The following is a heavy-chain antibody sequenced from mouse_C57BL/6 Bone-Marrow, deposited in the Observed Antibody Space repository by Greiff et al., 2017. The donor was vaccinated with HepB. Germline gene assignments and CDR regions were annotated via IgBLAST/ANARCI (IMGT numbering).Heavy chain of an antibody. CDR2: IYPGNSDT. CDR3: TRENDSSGRFAY. V-gene: IGHV1-5*01. CDR1: GYTFTSYW. Sequence: VQLQQSGTVLARPGASVKMSCKTSGYTFTSYWMHWVKQRPGQGLEWIGAIYPGNSDTSYNQKFKGKAKLTAVTSASTAYMELSSLTNEDSAVYYCTRENDSSGRFAYWGQGTLVTVSA. J-gene: IGHJ3*01. D-gene: IGHD3-2*02.